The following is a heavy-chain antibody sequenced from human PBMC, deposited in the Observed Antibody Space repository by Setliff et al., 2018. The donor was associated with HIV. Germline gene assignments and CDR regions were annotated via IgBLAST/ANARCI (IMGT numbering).Heavy chain of an antibody. CDR2: IYYSGST. J-gene: IGHJ4*02. CDR3: AREDKWTFDN. CDR1: GSFINSDY. V-gene: IGHV4-38-2*02. D-gene: IGHD1-26*01. Sequence: PSETLSLTCTVSGSFINSDYWGWIRQPPGKGLEWIGSIYYSGSTYYNPSLKSRVTISVDTSKNQFSLKLSSVTAADTAVYYCAREDKWTFDNWGQGTLVTVSS.